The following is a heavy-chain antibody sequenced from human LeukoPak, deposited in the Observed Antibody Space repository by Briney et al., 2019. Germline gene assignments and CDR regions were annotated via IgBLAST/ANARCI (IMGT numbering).Heavy chain of an antibody. V-gene: IGHV1-2*02. D-gene: IGHD3-22*01. CDR3: ARAQYYYDSSGYSYYYYGMDV. J-gene: IGHJ6*02. CDR1: GYTFTGYY. Sequence: ASVKVSCKASGYTFTGYYMHWVRQAPGQGLEWMGWINPNSGGTNYAQKFQGRVTMTRDTSISTAYMELSRLRSDDTAVYYCARAQYYYDSSGYSYYYYGMDVWGQGTTVTVSS. CDR2: INPNSGGT.